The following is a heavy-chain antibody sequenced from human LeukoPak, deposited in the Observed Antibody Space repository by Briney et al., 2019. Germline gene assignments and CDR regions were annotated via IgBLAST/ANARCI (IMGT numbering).Heavy chain of an antibody. CDR1: GGSFSGYY. Sequence: SETLSLTCAVSGGSFSGYYWTWIRQPPGKGLEWIGEINHSGSTNYNPSLKSRVTISVDTSKSQFSLKLSSVTAADPAVFYCARSYNRVELLYYWGQGTLVTVSS. CDR2: INHSGST. D-gene: IGHD3-10*01. CDR3: ARSYNRVELLYY. J-gene: IGHJ4*02. V-gene: IGHV4-34*01.